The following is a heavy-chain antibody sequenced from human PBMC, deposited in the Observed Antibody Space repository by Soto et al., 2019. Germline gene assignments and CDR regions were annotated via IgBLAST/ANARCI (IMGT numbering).Heavy chain of an antibody. J-gene: IGHJ5*02. CDR1: GGSISSYY. CDR3: ARDHCSGGSCYSGWWFDP. Sequence: SETLSLTCTVSGGSISSYYWSWIRQPPGKGLEWNGYIYYSGSTNYNPSLKSRVTISVDTSKNQFSLKLSSVTAADTAVYYCARDHCSGGSCYSGWWFDPWGQGTLVTVSS. D-gene: IGHD2-15*01. V-gene: IGHV4-59*01. CDR2: IYYSGST.